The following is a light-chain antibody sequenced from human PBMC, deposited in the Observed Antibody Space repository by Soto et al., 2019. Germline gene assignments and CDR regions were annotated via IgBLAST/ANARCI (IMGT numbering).Light chain of an antibody. CDR2: DTS. CDR3: QQYNNWPS. V-gene: IGKV3-15*01. Sequence: EIVLTQSPATLSLSPGGRATLSCRASQSVTKYLAWYQQKPGQAPRLLIYDTSNRATGVPARFSGSGSETEFTLTIRSLQSEDFAVYFCQQYNNWPSFGQGTRLEIK. J-gene: IGKJ5*01. CDR1: QSVTKY.